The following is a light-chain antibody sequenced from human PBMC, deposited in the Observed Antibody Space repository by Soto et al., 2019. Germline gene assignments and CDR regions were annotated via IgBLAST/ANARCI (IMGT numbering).Light chain of an antibody. V-gene: IGLV2-14*01. CDR2: EVT. CDR3: SSYTSSNTFYV. Sequence: QAVVTQPASVSGSPGQSITISCTGTSSDVGGYNYVSWYQQHPGKAPKLMIYEVTNRPSGVSNRFSGSKSGNTASLTISGLQAEDEADYYCSSYTSSNTFYVFGTGTKLTVL. J-gene: IGLJ1*01. CDR1: SSDVGGYNY.